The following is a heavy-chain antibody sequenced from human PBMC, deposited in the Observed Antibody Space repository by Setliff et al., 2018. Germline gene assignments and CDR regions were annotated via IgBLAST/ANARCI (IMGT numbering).Heavy chain of an antibody. CDR2: INPNSGGT. Sequence: GASVKVSCKASGYTFTGYYMHWVRQAHGQGLEWMGWINPNSGGTNYAQKLQGRVTMTTDTSTSTAYMELRSLRSDDTAVYYCARVLVGYDFWSGYYQTMPHFDYWGQGTLVTVSS. J-gene: IGHJ4*02. CDR3: ARVLVGYDFWSGYYQTMPHFDY. CDR1: GYTFTGYY. D-gene: IGHD3-3*01. V-gene: IGHV1-2*02.